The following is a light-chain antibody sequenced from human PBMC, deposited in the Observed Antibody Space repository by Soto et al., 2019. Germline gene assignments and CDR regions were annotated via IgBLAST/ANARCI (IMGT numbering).Light chain of an antibody. Sequence: IQMTQSPSSLSASVRDIVTITCRASQDIGNDLGWYQQKPGKAPNLLIYAASSLRSGVPSRFSGSGSGTHFTLTINSLQAEDSATYFCLQDYTSPWTFGEGTKVEIK. J-gene: IGKJ1*01. CDR1: QDIGND. V-gene: IGKV1-6*02. CDR3: LQDYTSPWT. CDR2: AAS.